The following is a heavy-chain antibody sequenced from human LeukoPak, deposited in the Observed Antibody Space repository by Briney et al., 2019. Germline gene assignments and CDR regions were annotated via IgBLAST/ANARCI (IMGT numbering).Heavy chain of an antibody. J-gene: IGHJ4*02. CDR1: GFTFSTYG. CDR3: AKDIEDSSSSRDY. V-gene: IGHV3-30*18. D-gene: IGHD6-6*01. CDR2: ISYDGSNK. Sequence: GGSLRLSCAASGFTFSTYGMHWVRQAPGRGLEWVAVISYDGSNKNSADSVKGRFTISRDNSKNTLYLQMNSLRPEDTAVYYCAKDIEDSSSSRDYWGQGTLVTVSS.